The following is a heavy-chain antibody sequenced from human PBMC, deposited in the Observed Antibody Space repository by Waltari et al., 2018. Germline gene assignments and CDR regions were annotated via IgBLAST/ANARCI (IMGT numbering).Heavy chain of an antibody. J-gene: IGHJ3*02. V-gene: IGHV1-2*06. Sequence: QVQLVQSGAEVKKPGASVKVSCKASGYTFTGYYMHWVRQAPGKGLEWMGRINPNSGGTNYAQKFQGRVTMTRDTSISTAYMELSRLRSDDTAVYYCARSPRIAARSPRDAFDIWGQGTMVTVSS. CDR3: ARSPRIAARSPRDAFDI. CDR1: GYTFTGYY. CDR2: INPNSGGT. D-gene: IGHD6-6*01.